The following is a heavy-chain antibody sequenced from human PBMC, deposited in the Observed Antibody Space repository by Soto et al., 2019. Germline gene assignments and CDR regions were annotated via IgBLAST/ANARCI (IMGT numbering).Heavy chain of an antibody. V-gene: IGHV3-7*03. CDR1: GFTFSSYW. J-gene: IGHJ4*02. D-gene: IGHD5-18*01. Sequence: PGGSLRLSCAASGFTFSSYWMSWVRQAPGKGLEWVANIKQDGSEKYYVDSVKGRFTISRDNAKNSLYLQMNSLRAEDTAVYYCARDPGYSYGYLFDYWGQGTLVTVS. CDR2: IKQDGSEK. CDR3: ARDPGYSYGYLFDY.